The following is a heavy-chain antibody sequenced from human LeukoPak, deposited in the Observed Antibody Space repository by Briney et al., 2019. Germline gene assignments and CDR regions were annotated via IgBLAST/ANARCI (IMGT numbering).Heavy chain of an antibody. CDR1: GFIFSTYW. V-gene: IGHV3-7*01. CDR3: VREGTTVALFDY. J-gene: IGHJ4*02. Sequence: GGSLRLSCAASGFIFSTYWMSWVRQAPGKGLEWVANIKQDGSETYYVDPVKGRFTISRDNAKNSLYLQMNSLRAEDTAVYYCVREGTTVALFDYWGQGSLVTISS. CDR2: IKQDGSET. D-gene: IGHD6-19*01.